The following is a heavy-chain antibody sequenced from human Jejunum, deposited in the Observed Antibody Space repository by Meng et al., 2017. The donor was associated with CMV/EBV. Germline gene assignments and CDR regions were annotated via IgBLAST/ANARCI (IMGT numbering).Heavy chain of an antibody. V-gene: IGHV3-23*01. CDR2: VGGSGYTT. D-gene: IGHD3-9*01. CDR3: AKGRALSGAYYFDY. J-gene: IGHJ4*02. Sequence: SGFTFSSYSLGWVRQAPGKGLGWVSLVGGSGYTTNYADSVKGRFTISRDNSKNTLYLQLNSLRAEDTAVYYCAKGRALSGAYYFDYWGQGTLVTVSS. CDR1: GFTFSSYS.